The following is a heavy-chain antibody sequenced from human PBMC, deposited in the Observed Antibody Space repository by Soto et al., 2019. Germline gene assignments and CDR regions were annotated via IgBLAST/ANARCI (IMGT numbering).Heavy chain of an antibody. Sequence: SETLSLTCTVSGDSISSGSYYWVWIRQPPGKGLEWIGSIYYSGTTYYNPSLEGRVTISIDTSKNQFSLKVSSLTAADTAVYYCAKTGPYDILTYWYFDLWGRGTLVTVSS. CDR2: IYYSGTT. CDR3: AKTGPYDILTYWYFDL. J-gene: IGHJ2*01. CDR1: GDSISSGSYY. V-gene: IGHV4-39*01. D-gene: IGHD3-9*01.